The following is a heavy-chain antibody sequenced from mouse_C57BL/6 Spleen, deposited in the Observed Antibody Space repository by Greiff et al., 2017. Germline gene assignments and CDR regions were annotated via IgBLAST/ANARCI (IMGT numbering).Heavy chain of an antibody. J-gene: IGHJ2*01. V-gene: IGHV5-9*01. CDR2: ISGGGGNT. D-gene: IGHD2-12*01. CDR3: ARHPRELLGDY. Sequence: DVKLVESGGGLVKPGGSLKLSCAASGFTFSSYTMSWVRQTPEKRLEWVATISGGGGNTYYPDSVKGRFTISRDNAKNTLYLQMSSLRSEDTALYYCARHPRELLGDYWGQGTTLTVSS. CDR1: GFTFSSYT.